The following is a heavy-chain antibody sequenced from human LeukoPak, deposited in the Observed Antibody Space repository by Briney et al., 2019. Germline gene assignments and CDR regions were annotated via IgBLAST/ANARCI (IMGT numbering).Heavy chain of an antibody. CDR3: ARDSGSYCFDY. CDR2: IWYDGSNK. J-gene: IGHJ4*02. Sequence: GRSLRLSCAASGFTFSSYGMHWVRQAPGKGLEWVAVIWYDGSNKYYADSVKGRFTISRDNSKNTLYLQMNSLRAEDTAVYYCARDSGSYCFDYWGQGTLVTVSS. V-gene: IGHV3-33*01. CDR1: GFTFSSYG. D-gene: IGHD1-26*01.